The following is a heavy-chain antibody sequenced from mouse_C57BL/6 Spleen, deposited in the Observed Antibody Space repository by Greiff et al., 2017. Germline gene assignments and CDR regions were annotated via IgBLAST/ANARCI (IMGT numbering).Heavy chain of an antibody. Sequence: VQLQQPGAELVKPGASVKLSCKASGYTFTSYWMHWVKQRPGQGLEWIGMIHPNSGSTKYNEKFKSKATLTVDKSSSTAYMQLSSLRSEDSAVQYCARRGYDYDVDYWGQGTTLTVSS. J-gene: IGHJ2*01. CDR2: IHPNSGST. CDR3: ARRGYDYDVDY. D-gene: IGHD2-4*01. V-gene: IGHV1-64*01. CDR1: GYTFTSYW.